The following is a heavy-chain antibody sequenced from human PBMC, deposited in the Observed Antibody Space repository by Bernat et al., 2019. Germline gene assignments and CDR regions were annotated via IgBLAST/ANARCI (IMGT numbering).Heavy chain of an antibody. J-gene: IGHJ3*02. CDR3: ARSGYYDSSGSATSYVFDI. V-gene: IGHV3-74*01. CDR2: INSDGSST. Sequence: EVQLVESGGGLVQPGGSLRLSCAASGFTFSTYWMHWVRQAPGKGLVWVSRINSDGSSTTYADSVKGRFTISRDNAKNTLYLKMNSLRAEDTAVYSCARSGYYDSSGSATSYVFDIWGQGTMVTVSS. D-gene: IGHD3-22*01. CDR1: GFTFSTYW.